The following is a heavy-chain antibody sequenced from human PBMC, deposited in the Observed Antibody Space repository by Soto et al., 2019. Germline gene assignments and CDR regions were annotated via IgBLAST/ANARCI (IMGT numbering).Heavy chain of an antibody. CDR2: IRSVPYGGTT. J-gene: IGHJ4*02. V-gene: IGHV3-49*03. CDR1: GFVFADYG. Sequence: GGSLRLSCSTAGFVFADYGLNWFRQAPGKGLEWVGFIRSVPYGGTTEYAASVKGRFTISVDVSKSIGYLQMNSLQTEDTAVYFCTRMDSGYAIFDDWGQGTLVTVSS. CDR3: TRMDSGYAIFDD. D-gene: IGHD5-12*01.